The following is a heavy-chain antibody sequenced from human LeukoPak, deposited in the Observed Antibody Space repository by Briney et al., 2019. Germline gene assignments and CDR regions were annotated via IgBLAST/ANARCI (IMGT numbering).Heavy chain of an antibody. V-gene: IGHV5-10-1*01. CDR2: IDPSDSYT. CDR3: ARHPTYYYDSSGFDAFDI. CDR1: GYXFTSYW. D-gene: IGHD3-22*01. Sequence: GESLKISCKGSGYXFTSYWISWVRPMPGKGLEWMGTIDPSDSYTNYSPSFQGHVTISADKSISTAYLQWSSLKASDTAMYYCARHPTYYYDSSGFDAFDIWGQGTMVTVSS. J-gene: IGHJ3*02.